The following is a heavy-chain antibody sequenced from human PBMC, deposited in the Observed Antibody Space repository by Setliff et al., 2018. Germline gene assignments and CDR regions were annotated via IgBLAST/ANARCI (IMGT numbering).Heavy chain of an antibody. D-gene: IGHD3-10*01. CDR2: INHPGGT. J-gene: IGHJ4*02. CDR3: ARGGSYYLNTPPDH. V-gene: IGHV4-34*01. Sequence: SETLSLTCAVYGGSLSGYYWSWIRQTPVKGLEWIGEINHPGGTNYNPSLKSRVTISVDTSKNQFSLKLNSVTAADTAIYYCARGGSYYLNTPPDHWGQGTLVTVS. CDR1: GGSLSGYY.